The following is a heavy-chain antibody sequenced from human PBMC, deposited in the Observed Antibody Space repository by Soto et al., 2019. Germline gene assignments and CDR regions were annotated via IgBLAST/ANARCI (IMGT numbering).Heavy chain of an antibody. D-gene: IGHD1-20*01. CDR2: ISGSGGST. CDR1: GFTFSSYA. V-gene: IGHV3-23*01. Sequence: GESLKISCAASGFTFSSYAMSWVRQAPGKGLEWVSAISGSGGSTYYADSVKGRFTISRDNSKNTLYLQMNSLRAEDTAVYYCAKDISITGTRIDYWGQGTLVTVSS. J-gene: IGHJ4*02. CDR3: AKDISITGTRIDY.